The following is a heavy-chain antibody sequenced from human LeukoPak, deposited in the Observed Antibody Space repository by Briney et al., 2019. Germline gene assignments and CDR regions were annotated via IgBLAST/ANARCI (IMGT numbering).Heavy chain of an antibody. CDR3: AREVYGDSSFDY. D-gene: IGHD4-17*01. Sequence: ASVKVSCKTSGYSFSDNYMHWVRQAPGQGLEWMGWINPNSGDTNYAQKLQGRVTMTRDASISTVYLELSRLRSDDTAVYYCAREVYGDSSFDYWGQGTLANVSS. J-gene: IGHJ4*02. CDR2: INPNSGDT. CDR1: GYSFSDNY. V-gene: IGHV1-2*02.